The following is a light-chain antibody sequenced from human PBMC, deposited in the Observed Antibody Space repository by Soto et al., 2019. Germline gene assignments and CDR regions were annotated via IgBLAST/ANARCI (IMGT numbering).Light chain of an antibody. Sequence: QTVVTQEPSLTVSPGGTVTLTCASNTGAVTSGFYPNWFQQKPGQTPRALIYNTNNKHSWTPARFSGSLLVGQAALTLSGVQPEDEADYYCLVFYGGAWVFGGGTKLTVL. CDR2: NTN. CDR1: TGAVTSGFY. CDR3: LVFYGGAWV. V-gene: IGLV7-43*01. J-gene: IGLJ3*02.